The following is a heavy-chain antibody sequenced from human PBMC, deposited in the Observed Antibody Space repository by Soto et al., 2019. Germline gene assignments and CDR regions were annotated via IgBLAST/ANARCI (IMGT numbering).Heavy chain of an antibody. CDR1: GFTFSTYA. D-gene: IGHD4-17*01. J-gene: IGHJ3*02. CDR3: DRPCGYGVFDAYDI. CDR2: ISGSGGTT. Sequence: PGGSLRLSCAASGFTFSTYAMSWVRQAPGKGLKWVSAISGSGGTTYYADPVKARFTISRDNSINRPYLQMNSLRTEDTAVYYCDRPCGYGVFDAYDIWGQGAMVTVSS. V-gene: IGHV3-23*01.